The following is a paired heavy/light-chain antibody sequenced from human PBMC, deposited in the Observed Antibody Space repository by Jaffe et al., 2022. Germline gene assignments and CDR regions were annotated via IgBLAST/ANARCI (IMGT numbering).Light chain of an antibody. CDR1: SLRSYY. V-gene: IGLV3-19*01. CDR3: NSRDSSGNHRGV. J-gene: IGLJ1*01. Sequence: SSELTQDPAVSVALGQTVRITCQGDSLRSYYASWYQQKPGQAPVLVIYGKNNRPSGIPDRFSGSSSGNTASLTITGAQAEDEADYYCNSRDSSGNHRGVFGTGTKVTVL. CDR2: GKN.
Heavy chain of an antibody. V-gene: IGHV4-34*01. CDR1: GGSFSGYY. J-gene: IGHJ6*03. CDR3: ARGAGSDYDILTGYYYYYYYMDV. Sequence: QVQLQQWGAGLLKPSETLSLTCAVYGGSFSGYYWSWIRQPPGKGLEWIGEINHSGSTNYNPSLKSRVTISVDTSKNQFSLKLSSVTAADTAVYYCARGAGSDYDILTGYYYYYYYMDVWGKGTTVTVSS. D-gene: IGHD3-9*01. CDR2: INHSGST.